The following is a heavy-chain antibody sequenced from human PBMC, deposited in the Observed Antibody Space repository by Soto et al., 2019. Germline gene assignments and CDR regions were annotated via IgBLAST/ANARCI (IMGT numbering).Heavy chain of an antibody. CDR1: GFTFSSYA. V-gene: IGHV3-23*01. CDR2: ISGSGGST. D-gene: IGHD3-16*01. Sequence: EVQLLESGGGLVQPGGSLRLSCAASGFTFSSYAMRWVRQTPGKGLECVSAISGSGGSTYYADSVKGRFTISRDNSKNTLYLQMNSLRAEDTAVYYCAKRTLGWYFDLWGRGTLVTVSS. CDR3: AKRTLGWYFDL. J-gene: IGHJ2*01.